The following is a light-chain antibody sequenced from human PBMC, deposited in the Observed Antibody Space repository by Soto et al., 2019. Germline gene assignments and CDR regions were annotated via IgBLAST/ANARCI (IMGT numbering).Light chain of an antibody. Sequence: DIQMTQSPSSLSASVGYRVTITCRASQTISTYLNWYQQKPGKAPGLLIYDASSLLSGVPSRFSGSGSGTDFTLTIASLQPEDFSTYYCQQSDSTPYTFGQGTKVDIK. J-gene: IGKJ2*01. CDR1: QTISTY. CDR2: DAS. CDR3: QQSDSTPYT. V-gene: IGKV1-39*01.